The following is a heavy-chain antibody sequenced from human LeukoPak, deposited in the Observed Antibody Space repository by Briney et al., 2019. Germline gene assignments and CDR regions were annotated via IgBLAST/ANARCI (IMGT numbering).Heavy chain of an antibody. Sequence: SVKVSCKASGGTFSSYAISWVRQAPGQGLEWMGGIIPIFGTANYAQKFQGRVKITADESTSTAYMELSSLRSEDTAVYYCARNLYCNTSSCSDWGQGSLVTVSS. CDR3: ARNLYCNTSSCSD. D-gene: IGHD2/OR15-2a*01. CDR1: GGTFSSYA. J-gene: IGHJ4*02. V-gene: IGHV1-69*13. CDR2: IIPIFGTA.